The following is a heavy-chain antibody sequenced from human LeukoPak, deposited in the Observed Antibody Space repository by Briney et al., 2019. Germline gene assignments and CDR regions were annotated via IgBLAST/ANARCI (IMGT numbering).Heavy chain of an antibody. Sequence: ASVKVSCKVSGYTLTELSMHWVRQAPGKGLEGMGGFCAEDGETIYAQKLQGRVTMNKDTYTETAYMELSSLRSEDTAVYYCATRWVLLEWFDPWGQGTLVTVSS. CDR3: ATRWVLLEWFDP. V-gene: IGHV1-24*01. D-gene: IGHD1-26*01. J-gene: IGHJ5*02. CDR2: FCAEDGET. CDR1: GYTLTELS.